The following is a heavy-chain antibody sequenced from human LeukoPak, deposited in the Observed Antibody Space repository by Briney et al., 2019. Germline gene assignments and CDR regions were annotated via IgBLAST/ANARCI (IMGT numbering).Heavy chain of an antibody. V-gene: IGHV4-59*01. CDR1: GGSISSYY. CDR3: ARDSGNLRDDAFDI. Sequence: PSETLSLTCTVSGGSISSYYWSWIRQPPGKGLEWIGYIYYSGSTNYNPSLKSRVTISVDTSKNQFSLKLSSVTAADTAVYYCARDSGNLRDDAFDIWGQGTMVTASS. J-gene: IGHJ3*02. D-gene: IGHD1-14*01. CDR2: IYYSGST.